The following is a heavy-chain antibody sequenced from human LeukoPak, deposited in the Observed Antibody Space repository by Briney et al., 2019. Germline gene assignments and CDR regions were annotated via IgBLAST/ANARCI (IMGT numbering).Heavy chain of an antibody. CDR3: ARDGGGISWFDP. J-gene: IGHJ5*02. D-gene: IGHD2-15*01. CDR1: GGSISSGDYY. Sequence: SQTLSLTCTVSGGSISSGDYYWSWIRQPPGEGLEWIGYIYYSGSTYYNPSLKSRVTISVDTSKNQFSLKLSSVTAADTAVYYCARDGGGISWFDPWGQGTLVTVSS. V-gene: IGHV4-30-4*08. CDR2: IYYSGST.